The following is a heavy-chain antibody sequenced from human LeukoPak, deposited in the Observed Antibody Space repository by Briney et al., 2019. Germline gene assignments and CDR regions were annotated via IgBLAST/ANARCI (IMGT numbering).Heavy chain of an antibody. D-gene: IGHD6-13*01. CDR3: ARELDSSSWDY. CDR1: GFTFSDYY. CDR2: ISSSGSTI. J-gene: IGHJ4*02. Sequence: GRSLRLSCAASGFTFSDYYMSWIRQAPGKGLEWVSYISSSGSTIYYADSVKGRFTISRDNAKNSLYLQMNSLRAEDTAVYYCARELDSSSWDYWGQGTLVTVSS. V-gene: IGHV3-11*04.